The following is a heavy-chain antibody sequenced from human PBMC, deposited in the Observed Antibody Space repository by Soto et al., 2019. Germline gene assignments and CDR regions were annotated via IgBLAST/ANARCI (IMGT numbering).Heavy chain of an antibody. D-gene: IGHD3-9*01. V-gene: IGHV2-5*02. Sequence: QITLKESGPTLVKPTQTLTLTCTFSGFSLSTSGVGVGWLRRPPGKALEWLALIYWEDDKRYRPSLRGRLTISKDTSKRPVVLTLTDVDPVDTSTYYCAHSDTFGSTGFASDYWGQGTLVTVSS. J-gene: IGHJ4*02. CDR3: AHSDTFGSTGFASDY. CDR2: IYWEDDK. CDR1: GFSLSTSGVG.